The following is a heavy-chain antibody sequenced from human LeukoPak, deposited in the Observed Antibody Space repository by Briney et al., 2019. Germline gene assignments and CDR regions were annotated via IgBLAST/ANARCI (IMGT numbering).Heavy chain of an antibody. D-gene: IGHD2-2*01. J-gene: IGHJ4*02. V-gene: IGHV4-59*01. CDR2: IYYSGST. Sequence: KASETLSLTCTVSGGSISSYYWSWIRQPPGKGLEWIGYIYYSGSTNYNPSLKSRVTISVDTSKNQFSLKLSSVTAADTAVYYCARGGYRSRLVDYWGQGTLVTVSS. CDR3: ARGGYRSRLVDY. CDR1: GGSISSYY.